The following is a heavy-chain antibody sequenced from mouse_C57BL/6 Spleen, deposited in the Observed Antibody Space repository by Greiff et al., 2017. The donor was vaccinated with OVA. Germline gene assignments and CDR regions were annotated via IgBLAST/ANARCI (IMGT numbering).Heavy chain of an antibody. Sequence: VKLVESGPGLVQPSQSLSITCTVSGFSLTSYGVHWVRQSPGKGLEWLGVIWSGGSTDYNAAFISRLSISKDNSKSQFFFKMNSLQADDTAIYYWARRGGNGGYWYFDVWGTGTTVTVSS. CDR3: ARRGGNGGYWYFDV. CDR2: IWSGGST. CDR1: GFSLTSYG. J-gene: IGHJ1*03. D-gene: IGHD2-1*01. V-gene: IGHV2-2*01.